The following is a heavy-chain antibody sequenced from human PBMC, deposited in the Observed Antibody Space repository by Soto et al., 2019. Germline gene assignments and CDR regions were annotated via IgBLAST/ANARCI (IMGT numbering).Heavy chain of an antibody. V-gene: IGHV3-33*01. CDR2: IWYDGSNK. J-gene: IGHJ4*02. Sequence: QVQLVESGGGVVQPGRSLRLSCAASGFTFSSYGMHWVRQAPGKGLEWVAVIWYDGSNKYYADSVKGRFTISRDNSKNTLYLQMNSLRAEDTAVYYCARDGRGYCSSTSCYGLHYWGQGTLVTVSS. D-gene: IGHD2-2*01. CDR3: ARDGRGYCSSTSCYGLHY. CDR1: GFTFSSYG.